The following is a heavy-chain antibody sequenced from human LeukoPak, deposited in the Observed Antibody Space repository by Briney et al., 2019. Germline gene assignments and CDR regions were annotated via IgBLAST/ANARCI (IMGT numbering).Heavy chain of an antibody. J-gene: IGHJ5*02. CDR2: INPTGGSA. D-gene: IGHD1-26*01. Sequence: ASVKVSLKSSGYTFTVYNMRWVWHAPGQGLGWMGLINPTGGSAGDAQKFQGRVTMTRDMSTSTDYMELSSLRSEDTAIYYCARDNSVGDNAWWFDPWGQGTLVTVSS. V-gene: IGHV1-46*01. CDR3: ARDNSVGDNAWWFDP. CDR1: GYTFTVYN.